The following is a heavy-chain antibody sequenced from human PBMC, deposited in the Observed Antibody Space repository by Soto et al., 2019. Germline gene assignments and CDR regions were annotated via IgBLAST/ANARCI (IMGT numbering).Heavy chain of an antibody. CDR2: FRSGGDDDTT. D-gene: IGHD3-3*01. J-gene: IGHJ6*02. Sequence: SCAASGFTFSSYSMSWVRQAPGNGLEWVSGFRSGGDDDTTYYADSVRGRFTISRDNSKNTLFLQMNSLRAEDTAVYYCARSEAGYDFWSGYPGHYYYYGMDVWGQGTTVTVSS. CDR3: ARSEAGYDFWSGYPGHYYYYGMDV. CDR1: GFTFSSYS. V-gene: IGHV3-23*01.